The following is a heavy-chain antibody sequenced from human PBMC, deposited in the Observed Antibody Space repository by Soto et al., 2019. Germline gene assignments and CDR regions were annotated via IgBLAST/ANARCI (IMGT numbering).Heavy chain of an antibody. CDR2: IYYSGST. CDR1: GGSISSYY. Sequence: SETLSLTCTVSGGSISSYYWSWIRQPPGKGLEWIGYIYYSGSTNYNPSLKSRVTISVDTSKNQFSLKLSSVTAADTAVYYCARPFNWNDDGGDAFDIWGQGTMVTVSS. CDR3: ARPFNWNDDGGDAFDI. J-gene: IGHJ3*02. D-gene: IGHD1-20*01. V-gene: IGHV4-59*08.